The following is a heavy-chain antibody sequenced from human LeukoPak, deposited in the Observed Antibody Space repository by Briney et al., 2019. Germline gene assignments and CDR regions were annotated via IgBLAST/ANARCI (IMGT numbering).Heavy chain of an antibody. CDR3: ARRPPYCGGDCFDY. CDR1: GGSIISSSYY. D-gene: IGHD2-21*01. CDR2: IDYSGST. J-gene: IGHJ4*02. V-gene: IGHV4-39*01. Sequence: PAETLSLTCTVSGGSIISSSYYWGWIPQTPGKGLEWIGSIDYSGSTYYNPSLTSRVTISVDTSKNQFSLKLSSVTAADTAVYYCARRPPYCGGDCFDYWGQGTLVTVSS.